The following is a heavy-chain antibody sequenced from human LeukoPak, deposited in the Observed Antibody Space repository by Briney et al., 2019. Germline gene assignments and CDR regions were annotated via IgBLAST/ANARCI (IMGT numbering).Heavy chain of an antibody. J-gene: IGHJ4*02. CDR2: ISGSGGST. Sequence: GGSLRLSCAASGFTFSSYWMHWVRQAPGKGLEWVSAISGSGGSTYYADSVKGRFTISRDNSKNTLYLQMNSLRAEDTAVYYCAKETGSSSPLIYFDYWGQGTLVTVSS. CDR1: GFTFSSYW. CDR3: AKETGSSSPLIYFDY. V-gene: IGHV3-23*01. D-gene: IGHD6-13*01.